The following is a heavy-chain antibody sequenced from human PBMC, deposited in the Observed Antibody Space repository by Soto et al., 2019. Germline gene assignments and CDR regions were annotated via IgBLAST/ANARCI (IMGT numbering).Heavy chain of an antibody. V-gene: IGHV4-39*01. Sequence: SETLSLTCTVTGDSISSRSYYWGWIRQPPGKGLEWIGSIYYSGSTYNNPSLRSRVSMSIDTSKDQFSLKLKSVTAADTALYFCERQRNSVVTQASFDVWGPGSLVTVSS. D-gene: IGHD2-21*02. CDR1: GDSISSRSYY. CDR3: ERQRNSVVTQASFDV. CDR2: IYYSGST. J-gene: IGHJ4*02.